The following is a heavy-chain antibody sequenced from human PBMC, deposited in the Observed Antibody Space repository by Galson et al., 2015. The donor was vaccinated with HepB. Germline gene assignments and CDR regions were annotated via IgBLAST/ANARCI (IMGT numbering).Heavy chain of an antibody. D-gene: IGHD2/OR15-2a*01. Sequence: SLRLSCAASGFTFDDYAMHWVRQGPGKGLEWVSGISWNSDNIGYADSVKGRFTISRDNAKNSLYLQMNSLRPEDTALYYCTKDNSSAWHWTARDTYYGMDVWGQGTTVTVSS. CDR3: TKDNSSAWHWTARDTYYGMDV. V-gene: IGHV3-9*01. CDR1: GFTFDDYA. J-gene: IGHJ6*02. CDR2: ISWNSDNI.